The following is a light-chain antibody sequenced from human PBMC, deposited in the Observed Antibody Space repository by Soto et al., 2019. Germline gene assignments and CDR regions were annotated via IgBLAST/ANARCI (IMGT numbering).Light chain of an antibody. V-gene: IGKV3-20*01. Sequence: EIVLTQSPGTLSLSPGERATLSCRASQSVDSKDLAWYQQKPGQAPRILIYGASSRATGIPDRFSGSGSGTDFTLTISRLEPEDFAVYYCQQYGSSRTFGQGTKVDIK. CDR1: QSVDSKD. CDR3: QQYGSSRT. CDR2: GAS. J-gene: IGKJ1*01.